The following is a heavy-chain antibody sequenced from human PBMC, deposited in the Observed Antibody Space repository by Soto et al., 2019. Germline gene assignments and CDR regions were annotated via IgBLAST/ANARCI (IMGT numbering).Heavy chain of an antibody. J-gene: IGHJ6*02. V-gene: IGHV4-59*08. Sequence: SETLSLTCTVSGGSISGYYWSWIRQPPGKGLEWIGYIYYSGSTDYNPSLKSRVTISVHTSRNQFSLKVTSVTAADTAVYYCARLHGYCISSSCHGHYAMDVWGQGTTVTVSS. CDR2: IYYSGST. D-gene: IGHD2-2*01. CDR3: ARLHGYCISSSCHGHYAMDV. CDR1: GGSISGYY.